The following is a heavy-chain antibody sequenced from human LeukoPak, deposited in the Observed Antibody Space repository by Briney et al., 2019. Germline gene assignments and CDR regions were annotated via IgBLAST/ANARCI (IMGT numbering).Heavy chain of an antibody. D-gene: IGHD6-19*01. CDR2: ISGSGGSI. CDR1: GFTFSSFA. CDR3: AKTSGWPYYFDY. J-gene: IGHJ4*02. Sequence: GGSLRLSCAASGFTFSSFAMSWVRQAPGKGLEWVSAISGSGGSIYYADSVKGRFTISRGNSENTLYLQMNSLRAEDTAVYYCAKTSGWPYYFDYWGQGTLVTVSS. V-gene: IGHV3-23*01.